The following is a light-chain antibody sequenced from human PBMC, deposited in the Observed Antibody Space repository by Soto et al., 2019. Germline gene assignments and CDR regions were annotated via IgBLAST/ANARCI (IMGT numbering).Light chain of an antibody. CDR3: QQSNTGRGA. CDR2: GAS. Sequence: EIVMTQAPATLSVSPGERATLSCRASQSVSSNFAWYQQKPAQAPRLLIYGASTRSTGIPARFSGSGSGTEFTITINSLQSEDFAVYYCQQSNTGRGAFGQGTTGALK. J-gene: IGKJ1*01. CDR1: QSVSSN. V-gene: IGKV3-15*01.